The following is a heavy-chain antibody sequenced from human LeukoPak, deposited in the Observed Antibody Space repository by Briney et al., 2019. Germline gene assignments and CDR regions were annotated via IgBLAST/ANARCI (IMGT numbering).Heavy chain of an antibody. CDR1: GGSFSGYY. V-gene: IGHV4-34*01. CDR3: ARWFGQFRYFDLLDHPPNWFDP. D-gene: IGHD3-9*01. J-gene: IGHJ5*01. CDR2: INHSGST. Sequence: SETLSLTCAVYGGSFSGYYWSWIRQPPGKGLEWIGEINHSGSTNYNPSLKSRVTISVDTSKNQFSLKLSSVTAADTAVYYCARWFGQFRYFDLLDHPPNWFDPLGQGTLVTGSS.